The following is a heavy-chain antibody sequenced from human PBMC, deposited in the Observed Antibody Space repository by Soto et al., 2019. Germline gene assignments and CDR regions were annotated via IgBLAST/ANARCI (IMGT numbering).Heavy chain of an antibody. Sequence: QVQLQESGPGLVKPSGTLFLTCAVSGGYISDNWWSWVRQPPGKGLEWIGEIYHSGTTYYTPSLRSRVVILLDKSASQISLTLSSVTAADTAVYYCARHVAVPRTRGFDYWGPGTLVAVSS. CDR1: GGYISDNW. J-gene: IGHJ4*02. CDR2: IYHSGTT. V-gene: IGHV4-4*02. CDR3: ARHVAVPRTRGFDY. D-gene: IGHD2-21*01.